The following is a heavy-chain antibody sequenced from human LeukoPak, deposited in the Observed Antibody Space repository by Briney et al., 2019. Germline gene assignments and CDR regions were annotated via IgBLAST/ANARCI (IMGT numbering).Heavy chain of an antibody. CDR3: ARGMASMVRGVIILWFDP. CDR1: GYSLSSGYY. CDR2: IHHSGST. D-gene: IGHD3-10*01. V-gene: IGHV4-38-2*02. Sequence: SETLSLTCIVSGYSLSSGYYWGWIRQPPGKGLEWIGNIHHSGSTYYNPSLKSRVTISVDTSKNQLSLKLSSVTAADTAVYYCARGMASMVRGVIILWFDPWGQGTLITVSS. J-gene: IGHJ5*02.